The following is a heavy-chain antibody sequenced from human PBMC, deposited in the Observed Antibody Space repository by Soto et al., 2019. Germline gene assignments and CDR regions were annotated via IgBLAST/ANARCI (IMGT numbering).Heavy chain of an antibody. Sequence: GGSLRLSCAASGLTFSNYAMHWVRQAPGKGLEWVAVVSYDGSHIYYADSAKGRFTISRDNSKNTLHLQMTSLRPEDTAVYYCAGNMDTAMATYYYGLDVWAQGTTVTVSS. CDR2: VSYDGSHI. V-gene: IGHV3-30-3*01. D-gene: IGHD5-18*01. CDR3: AGNMDTAMATYYYGLDV. J-gene: IGHJ6*02. CDR1: GLTFSNYA.